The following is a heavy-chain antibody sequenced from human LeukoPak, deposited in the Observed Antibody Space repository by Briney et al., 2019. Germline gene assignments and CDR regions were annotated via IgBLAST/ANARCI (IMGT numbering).Heavy chain of an antibody. CDR2: IKQDGSEK. V-gene: IGHV3-7*01. CDR1: GFTFSSYW. Sequence: PGGSLRLSCAASGFTFSSYWMSWVRQAPGKGLEWVANIKQDGSEKNYMDFVKGRFTISRDNAKNSLYLQMSSLRVEDTAVYYCARSGIVDAFDIWGQGTMVTVSS. D-gene: IGHD3-10*01. J-gene: IGHJ3*02. CDR3: ARSGIVDAFDI.